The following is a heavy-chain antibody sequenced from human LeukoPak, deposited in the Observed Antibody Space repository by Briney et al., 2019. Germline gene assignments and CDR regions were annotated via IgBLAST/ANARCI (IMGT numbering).Heavy chain of an antibody. Sequence: GGSLRLSCAASGFTFSSYSMNWVRQAPGKGLEWVSSISSSSSYIYYADSVKGRFTISRDNSKNTLYLQMNSLRAEDTAVYYCARATGWGKWDYFDYWGQGTLVTVSS. V-gene: IGHV3-21*01. J-gene: IGHJ4*02. CDR3: ARATGWGKWDYFDY. CDR2: ISSSSSYI. CDR1: GFTFSSYS. D-gene: IGHD6-19*01.